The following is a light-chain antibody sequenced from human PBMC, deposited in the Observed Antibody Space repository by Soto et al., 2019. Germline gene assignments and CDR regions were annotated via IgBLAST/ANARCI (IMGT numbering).Light chain of an antibody. CDR3: QHHNSYSQT. CDR2: GAS. V-gene: IGKV1-5*01. CDR1: QSIRHY. Sequence: DIQMTQSPPTLSASVGDRVTITCRASQSIRHYLAWYQQMPGKAPKLLIYGASTLQSGVPSRFSGSDPGTNSPLPFGSLQLNDFETYFCQHHNSYSQTFGQGTKVEIK. J-gene: IGKJ1*01.